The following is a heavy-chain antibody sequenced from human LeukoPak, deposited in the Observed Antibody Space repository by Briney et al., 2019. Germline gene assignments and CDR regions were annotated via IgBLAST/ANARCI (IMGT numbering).Heavy chain of an antibody. CDR3: ARGMHYDFWSGYYFDY. CDR2: INPSGGST. D-gene: IGHD3-3*01. V-gene: IGHV1-46*01. J-gene: IGHJ4*02. CDR1: GYTFTSYY. Sequence: GASVKVSCKASGYTFTSYYIHWVRQAPGQGLEWMGIINPSGGSTSYAQKFQGRVTMTRDTSTSIVYMELSSLRSEDTAVYYCARGMHYDFWSGYYFDYWGQGTLVTVSS.